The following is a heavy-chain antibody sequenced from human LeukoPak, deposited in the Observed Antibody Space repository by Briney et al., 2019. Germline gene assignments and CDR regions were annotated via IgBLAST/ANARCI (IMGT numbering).Heavy chain of an antibody. V-gene: IGHV3-11*01. Sequence: GGSLRLSCAASGFTFSDYYMSWIRQAPGKGLEWVSYISSGGNTLYYADSVKGRFTISRDNAKNSLYLQMNSLRAEDTAVYYCARGSISVAAAGRIDYWGQGALVTVSS. CDR1: GFTFSDYY. CDR2: ISSGGNTL. CDR3: ARGSISVAAAGRIDY. J-gene: IGHJ4*02. D-gene: IGHD6-13*01.